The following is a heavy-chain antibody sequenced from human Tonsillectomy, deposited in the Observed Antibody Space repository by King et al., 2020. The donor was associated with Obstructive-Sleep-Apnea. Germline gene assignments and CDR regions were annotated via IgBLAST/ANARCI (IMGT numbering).Heavy chain of an antibody. V-gene: IGHV3-11*01. J-gene: IGHJ4*02. D-gene: IGHD4-23*01. CDR1: GFTFSDYY. CDR3: ARVPSGVTYYFDY. Sequence: VQLVESGGGLVKPGGSLRLSCAASGFTFSDYYMSWIRQAPGKGLEWVSYISSSDNTKYYADSVKGRFTISRDNARNSLYLQMNSLRAEDTAVYYYARVPSGVTYYFDYWGQGTLVTVSS. CDR2: ISSSDNTK.